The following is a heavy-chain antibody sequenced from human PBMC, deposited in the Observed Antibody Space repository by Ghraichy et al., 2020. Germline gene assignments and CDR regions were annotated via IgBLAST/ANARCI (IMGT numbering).Heavy chain of an antibody. J-gene: IGHJ3*02. D-gene: IGHD5-12*01. CDR3: ARRGYGNAFDI. V-gene: IGHV4-39*01. CDR2: VSNSGST. Sequence: LETLSLTCTVSGGSISSFTSYWGWIRQPPGKGLEWIGSVSNSGSTYYNSSLKSRVTISVDTSKNQFSLNLSSVTAADTAVYYCARRGYGNAFDIWGQGALVPVSS. CDR1: GGSISSFTSY.